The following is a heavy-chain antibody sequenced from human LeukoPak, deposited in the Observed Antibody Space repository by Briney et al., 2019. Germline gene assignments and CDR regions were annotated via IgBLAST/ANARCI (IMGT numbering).Heavy chain of an antibody. V-gene: IGHV1-2*02. CDR2: SNPNSGGT. J-gene: IGHJ3*02. Sequence: ASVKVSCKTSGYTFTDYYIHWVRQAPGQGLEWMGCSNPNSGGTNYAQKFQGRVTMTRDTSINTAYMELSSLRSDDTAVYYCAIQGGAMIAVVKVALDIWGQGTMVTVSS. CDR1: GYTFTDYY. D-gene: IGHD3-22*01. CDR3: AIQGGAMIAVVKVALDI.